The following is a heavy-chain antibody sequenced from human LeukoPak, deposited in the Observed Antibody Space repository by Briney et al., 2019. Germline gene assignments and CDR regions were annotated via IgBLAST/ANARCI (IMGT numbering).Heavy chain of an antibody. CDR3: TYYYYYMDV. CDR1: GFSFRNAW. CDR2: IKSNADGGTA. Sequence: GGSLRLSCAASGFSFRNAWMSWVRQAPGRGLEWVGRIKSNADGGTADYDASVKGRFTISRDDSKNTLFLQMDSLKMEDAGVYYCTYYYYYMDVWGKGTTVTVSS. V-gene: IGHV3-15*01. J-gene: IGHJ6*03.